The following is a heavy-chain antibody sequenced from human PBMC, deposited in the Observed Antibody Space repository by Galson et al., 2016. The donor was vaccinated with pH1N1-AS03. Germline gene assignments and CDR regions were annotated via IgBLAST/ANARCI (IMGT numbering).Heavy chain of an antibody. CDR3: ARTHHGDYAYYGMDV. Sequence: SLRLSCAASGFTFTNYWMTWIRQAPGKGLEWVSYISSSSSTIYYVDSVKGRFTISRDNAKSSLYLQMHSLRAEDTAVYYCARTHHGDYAYYGMDVWGQGTTVTVSS. CDR2: ISSSSSTI. V-gene: IGHV3-48*01. D-gene: IGHD4-17*01. CDR1: GFTFTNYW. J-gene: IGHJ6*02.